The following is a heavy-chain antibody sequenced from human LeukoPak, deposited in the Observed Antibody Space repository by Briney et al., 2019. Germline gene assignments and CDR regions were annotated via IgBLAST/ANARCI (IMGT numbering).Heavy chain of an antibody. Sequence: SSVKVSCKASAYTFTSYDINWVRQATGQGLEWMGWMNPNSGNTGYAQKFQGRVTMTRNTSISTAYMELSSLRSEDTAVYYCARGAPGSYCSGGSCPSFDYWGQGTLISVSS. J-gene: IGHJ4*02. CDR1: AYTFTSYD. D-gene: IGHD2-15*01. CDR3: ARGAPGSYCSGGSCPSFDY. CDR2: MNPNSGNT. V-gene: IGHV1-8*01.